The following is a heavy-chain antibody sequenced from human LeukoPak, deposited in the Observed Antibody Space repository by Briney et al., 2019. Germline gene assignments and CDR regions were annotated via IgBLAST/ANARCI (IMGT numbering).Heavy chain of an antibody. Sequence: PRRSLRLSCAASGFTLRASFMVWVRQAPGQGLGFVGRIRKTPNGYITDYPAPVIGRFTVSTDDSKNLLYLQMNSLRTKDTAVYYCTRNYGSYSFAYWGQGTLVTVS. D-gene: IGHD1-26*01. J-gene: IGHJ4*02. CDR3: TRNYGSYSFAY. CDR1: GFTLRASF. V-gene: IGHV3-72*01. CDR2: IRKTPNGYIT.